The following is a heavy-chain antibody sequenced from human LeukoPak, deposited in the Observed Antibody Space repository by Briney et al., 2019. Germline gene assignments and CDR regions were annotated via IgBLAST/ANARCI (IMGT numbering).Heavy chain of an antibody. CDR3: ARDAKILTGYYQNHYGMDV. Sequence: SETLSLTCTVSGGSVSSGSYYWIWIRQPPGKGLEWIGYIYYSGSTNYNPSLKSRVTISVDTSKNQFSLKLRSVTAADTAVYYCARDAKILTGYYQNHYGMDVGGRGTADTVSS. CDR1: GGSVSSGSYY. CDR2: IYYSGST. J-gene: IGHJ6*02. D-gene: IGHD3-9*01. V-gene: IGHV4-61*01.